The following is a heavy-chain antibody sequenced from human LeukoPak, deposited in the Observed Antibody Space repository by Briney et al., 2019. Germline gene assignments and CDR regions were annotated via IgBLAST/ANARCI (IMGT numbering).Heavy chain of an antibody. CDR2: ISSAGTAI. CDR1: GFTLSSYD. J-gene: IGHJ4*02. V-gene: IGHV3-48*02. D-gene: IGHD5-18*01. CDR3: ARDARGIQLWSDY. Sequence: GGSLRLSCAASGFTLSSYDMSWVRQAPRKGLEWVSYISSAGTAIFYANSVRGRFTISRDNARNSLFLQMNSLRDDDTAVYYCARDARGIQLWSDYWGQGTLATVSS.